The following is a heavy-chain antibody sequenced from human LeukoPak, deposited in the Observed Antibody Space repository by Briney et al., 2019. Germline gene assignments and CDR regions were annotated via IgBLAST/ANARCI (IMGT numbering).Heavy chain of an antibody. J-gene: IGHJ4*02. CDR1: GYSISSGYY. CDR2: IYHSGST. V-gene: IGHV4-38-2*02. CDR3: ARVLIVGALDY. D-gene: IGHD1-26*01. Sequence: SSETLSLTCTVSGYSISSGYYWGWIRQPPGKGLEWIGSIYHSGSTYYNPSLKSRVTISVDTSKNQFSLKLSSVTAADTAVYYCARVLIVGALDYWGQGTLVTVSS.